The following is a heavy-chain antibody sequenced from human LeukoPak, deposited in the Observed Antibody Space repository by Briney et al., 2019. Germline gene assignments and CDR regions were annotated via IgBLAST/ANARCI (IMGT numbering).Heavy chain of an antibody. V-gene: IGHV5-51*01. CDR3: ARRQAGYCSGGSCFHFDL. CDR1: GYSFTSYW. Sequence: GESLKISCKGSGYSFTSYWIGWVRQMPGKGLEWMGIIYPGDSDTRYSPSFQRQVTISADKSITTAYLQWSSLKASDTAMYYCARRQAGYCSGGSCFHFDLWGQGTLVTVSS. J-gene: IGHJ4*02. D-gene: IGHD2-15*01. CDR2: IYPGDSDT.